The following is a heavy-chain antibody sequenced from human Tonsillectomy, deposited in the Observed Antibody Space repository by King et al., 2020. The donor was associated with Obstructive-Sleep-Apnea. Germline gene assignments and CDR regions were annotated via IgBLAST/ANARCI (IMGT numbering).Heavy chain of an antibody. CDR1: GFTFSSYS. CDR2: ISSSSSYI. Sequence: VQLVESGGGLVKPGGSLRLSCAASGFTFSSYSMNWVRQAPGKGLEWVSSISSSSSYIYYADSMKGRFTISRDNAKNSLYLQMNSLRAEDTAVYYCARTPLDDYGEPYYFDYWGQGTLVTVSS. CDR3: ARTPLDDYGEPYYFDY. J-gene: IGHJ4*02. D-gene: IGHD4-17*01. V-gene: IGHV3-21*01.